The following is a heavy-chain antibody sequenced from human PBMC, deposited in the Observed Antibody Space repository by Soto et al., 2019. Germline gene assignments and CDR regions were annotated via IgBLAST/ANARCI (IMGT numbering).Heavy chain of an antibody. CDR2: IYYTGNT. Sequence: QVQLQESGPGLVKPSQTLSLTCTVSGASISGGDYYWTWIRQPPGKGLEWIGSIYYTGNTYSNPSLESRLSISVDPSNNQFALRLTSVTAPDTAIYYCARAYYDSSTYYLDYWGQGTLVTVSS. D-gene: IGHD3-22*01. V-gene: IGHV4-30-4*01. CDR3: ARAYYDSSTYYLDY. J-gene: IGHJ4*02. CDR1: GASISGGDYY.